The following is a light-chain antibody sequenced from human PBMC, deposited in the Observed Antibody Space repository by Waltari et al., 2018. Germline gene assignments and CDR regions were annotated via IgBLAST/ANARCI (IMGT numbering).Light chain of an antibody. Sequence: QSVLTQPPSVSAAPGQKVPISCSGSSSNIGNYFVSWYHQLPGATPKLLIFENKKRPSGIPDRFSASKSGTSATLDITGLQIGDEADYYCATWDNSLTAVVFGGGTKLTVL. V-gene: IGLV1-51*01. CDR2: ENK. CDR3: ATWDNSLTAVV. CDR1: SSNIGNYF. J-gene: IGLJ2*01.